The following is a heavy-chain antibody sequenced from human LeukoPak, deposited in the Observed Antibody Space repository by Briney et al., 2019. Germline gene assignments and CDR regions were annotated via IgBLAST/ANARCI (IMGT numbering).Heavy chain of an antibody. V-gene: IGHV3-9*03. Sequence: GGSLRLSCAASGFSFHDYAMHWVRQAPGKGLEWVSGINWNSGTVDYADAMKGRFTISRDNAKNSVYLQMTSLRPEDMALYYCAKGGGSLIPYYFDSWGQGTLVTVSS. CDR2: INWNSGTV. J-gene: IGHJ4*02. CDR3: AKGGGSLIPYYFDS. D-gene: IGHD1-26*01. CDR1: GFSFHDYA.